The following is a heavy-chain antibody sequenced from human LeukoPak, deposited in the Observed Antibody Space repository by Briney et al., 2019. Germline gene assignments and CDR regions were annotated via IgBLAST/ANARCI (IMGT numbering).Heavy chain of an antibody. D-gene: IGHD3-22*01. CDR1: GYTFTSYY. CDR2: INPSGGST. CDR3: ARDPRPSYDSSDYYYPGDY. Sequence: ASVKVSCKASGYTFTSYYMHWVRQAPGQGLEWMAIINPSGGSTRYAQKFQGRVTMTRDTFTNTVYMELSSLRSEDTAVYYCARDPRPSYDSSDYYYPGDYWGQGTLVTVSS. J-gene: IGHJ4*02. V-gene: IGHV1-46*01.